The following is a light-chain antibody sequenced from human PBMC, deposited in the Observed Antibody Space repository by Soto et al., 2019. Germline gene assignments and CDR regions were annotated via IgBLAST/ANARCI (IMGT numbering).Light chain of an antibody. V-gene: IGKV3D-20*02. CDR2: SAS. Sequence: PGERATLSCRASRTVDGNYLAWYHQKPGQPPRLLIHSASTRAPGIPDRFSASGAGTDFTLTISRLEPEDFAVYYCQQRSNWLTFGGGTKVDIK. J-gene: IGKJ4*01. CDR3: QQRSNWLT. CDR1: RTVDGNY.